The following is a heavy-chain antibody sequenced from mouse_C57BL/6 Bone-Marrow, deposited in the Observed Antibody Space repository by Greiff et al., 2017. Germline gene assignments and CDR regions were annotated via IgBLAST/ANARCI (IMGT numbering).Heavy chain of an antibody. J-gene: IGHJ4*01. D-gene: IGHD2-3*01. V-gene: IGHV1-81*01. CDR2: IYPRSGNT. Sequence: VKLQQSGAELARPGASVKLSCKASGYTFTSYGISWVKQRTGQGLEWIGEIYPRSGNTYYNEKFKGKATLTADKSSSTAYMELRSLTSEDSAVYFWARRLLPYAMDYWGQGTSVTVSS. CDR1: GYTFTSYG. CDR3: ARRLLPYAMDY.